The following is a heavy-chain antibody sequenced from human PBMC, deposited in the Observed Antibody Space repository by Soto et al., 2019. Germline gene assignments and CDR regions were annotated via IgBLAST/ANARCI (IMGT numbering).Heavy chain of an antibody. V-gene: IGHV6-1*01. CDR3: ARDRGIVVVPATMGLDY. J-gene: IGHJ4*02. D-gene: IGHD2-2*01. CDR2: TYYRSKWFN. CDR1: GDSVSSNSVA. Sequence: SQTLSLTCAISGDSVSSNSVAWNWIRQSPSRGLEWLGRTYYRSKWFNDYAVSVKSRITINPDTSKNQFSLQLNSVTPEDTAVDYCARDRGIVVVPATMGLDYWGQGTLVTVSS.